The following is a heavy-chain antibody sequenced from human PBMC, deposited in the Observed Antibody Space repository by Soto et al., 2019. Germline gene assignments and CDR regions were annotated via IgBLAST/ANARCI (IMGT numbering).Heavy chain of an antibody. Sequence: QAQLVQSGGEMKKAGASVKVSCKASGYTFTTYGITWVRQAPGQGLDWMGWINPLKGDTKSAANFQDRVTMTTDTSTRTAYMELRSLRSDDTAVYYCARVKVPAAVLGAFDVWGQGTLVTLSS. CDR2: INPLKGDT. CDR3: ARVKVPAAVLGAFDV. CDR1: GYTFTTYG. D-gene: IGHD2-2*01. J-gene: IGHJ3*01. V-gene: IGHV1-18*01.